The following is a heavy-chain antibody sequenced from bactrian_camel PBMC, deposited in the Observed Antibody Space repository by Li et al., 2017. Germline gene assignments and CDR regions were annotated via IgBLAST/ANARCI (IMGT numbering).Heavy chain of an antibody. V-gene: IGHV3S53*01. CDR1: GYVYSSNC. CDR3: AAAGPYSGSWFAIVCAETEYNY. Sequence: HVQLVESGGGLVQPGGSLRLSCVASGYVYSSNCMGWFRQSPGKEREGVATIYNSGGSTYYADSVKGRFTISQDNTKNTVALQMNSLKPEDTGTYYCAAAGPYSGSWFAIVCAETEYNYWGQGTQVTVS. J-gene: IGHJ4*01. D-gene: IGHD2*01. CDR2: IYNSGGST.